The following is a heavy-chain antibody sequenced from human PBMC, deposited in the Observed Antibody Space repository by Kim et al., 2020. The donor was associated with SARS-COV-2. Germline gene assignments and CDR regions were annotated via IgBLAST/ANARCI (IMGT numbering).Heavy chain of an antibody. V-gene: IGHV3-21*06. Sequence: VEGRFTISRDNAKNVLYLQMSSLRAEDSAVYYCARDVTYYSDSSYYDSFDIWGQGTMVTVSS. CDR3: ARDVTYYSDSSYYDSFDI. J-gene: IGHJ3*02. D-gene: IGHD3-22*01.